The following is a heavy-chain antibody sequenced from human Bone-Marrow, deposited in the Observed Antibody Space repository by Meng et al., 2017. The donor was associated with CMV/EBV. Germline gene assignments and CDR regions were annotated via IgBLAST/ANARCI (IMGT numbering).Heavy chain of an antibody. CDR2: IRYDGSNK. CDR3: AKDDVYYYGSGSYPDY. CDR1: GFTFSSYG. J-gene: IGHJ4*02. Sequence: GESLKISCAASGFTFSSYGMHWVRQAPGKGLEWVAFIRYDGSNKYYADSVKGRFTISRDNSKNTLYLQMNSLRAEDTAVYYCAKDDVYYYGSGSYPDYWGQGTLVTVSS. V-gene: IGHV3-30*02. D-gene: IGHD3-10*01.